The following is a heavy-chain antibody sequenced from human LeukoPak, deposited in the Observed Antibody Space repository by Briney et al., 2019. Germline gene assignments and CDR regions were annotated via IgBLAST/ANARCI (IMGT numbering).Heavy chain of an antibody. CDR1: GFTFRNYW. J-gene: IGHJ4*02. D-gene: IGHD4-11*01. CDR2: INQDGSEI. V-gene: IGHV3-7*01. CDR3: ARGPMTIITL. Sequence: GGSLRLSCAASGFTFRNYWMSWVRQAPGKGLEWVANINQDGSEIYYVDSLKGRSTISRDNAKNSLYLQMSSLRAEDTAVYFCARGPMTIITLWGQGTLVTVSS.